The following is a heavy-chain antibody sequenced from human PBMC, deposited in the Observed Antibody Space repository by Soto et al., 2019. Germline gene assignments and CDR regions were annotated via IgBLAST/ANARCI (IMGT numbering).Heavy chain of an antibody. J-gene: IGHJ3*02. CDR3: ARGLNWNYEAFDI. CDR1: GGTFSSYA. D-gene: IGHD1-7*01. CDR2: IIPIFGTA. V-gene: IGHV1-69*13. Sequence: SVKVSCKASGGTFSSYAISWVRQAPGQGLEWMGGIIPIFGTANYAQKFQGRVTITADESTSTAYMELSSLRSEDTAVYYCARGLNWNYEAFDIWGQGTMVTVSS.